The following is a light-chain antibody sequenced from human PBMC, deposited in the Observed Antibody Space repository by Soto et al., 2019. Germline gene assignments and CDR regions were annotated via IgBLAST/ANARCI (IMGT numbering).Light chain of an antibody. CDR1: SSNIGSNT. CDR2: SNN. CDR3: AAWDDSLSGQV. V-gene: IGLV1-44*01. Sequence: QSVLTQPPSASGTPGQRVTISCSGSSSNIGSNTVNWYQQLPGTAPKLLIYSNNQRPSGVPDRFSGSKSGTSGSLAISGLRSEDEADYYCAAWDDSLSGQVFGGGTQLTVL. J-gene: IGLJ2*01.